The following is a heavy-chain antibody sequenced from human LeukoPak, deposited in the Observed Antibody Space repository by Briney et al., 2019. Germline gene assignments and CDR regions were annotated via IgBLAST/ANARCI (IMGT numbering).Heavy chain of an antibody. CDR2: IWFDGSNE. Sequence: GGSLRLSRAASGFTFSNYGTHWVRQAPDRGLEWVAVIWFDGSNENYADSVKGRFTISRDNSKNTLYLQMNNLRAEDTAVYYCARGRGADYGGNSGYFDYWGHGTLVTVSS. J-gene: IGHJ4*01. D-gene: IGHD4-23*01. V-gene: IGHV3-33*01. CDR1: GFTFSNYG. CDR3: ARGRGADYGGNSGYFDY.